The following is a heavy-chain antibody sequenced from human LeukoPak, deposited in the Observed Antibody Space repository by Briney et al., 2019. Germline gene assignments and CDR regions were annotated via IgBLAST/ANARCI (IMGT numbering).Heavy chain of an antibody. V-gene: IGHV3-30*02. D-gene: IGHD3-10*01. CDR1: GFTFSSYD. CDR2: IRYDGSDI. Sequence: GGSLRLSCAASGFTFSSYDMHWVRQAPGKGPQWVAYIRYDGSDILYADSVKGRFTISRDNSNNTLFLQMSSLRIEDTAVYYCGSYGSGSFPGYRGQGTLVTVSS. CDR3: GSYGSGSFPGY. J-gene: IGHJ4*02.